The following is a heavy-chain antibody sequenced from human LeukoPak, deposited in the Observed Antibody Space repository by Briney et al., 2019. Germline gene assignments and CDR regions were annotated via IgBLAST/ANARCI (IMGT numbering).Heavy chain of an antibody. CDR1: GGTFSSYA. J-gene: IGHJ4*02. CDR3: ARWFMIVEGDYFDY. D-gene: IGHD3-22*01. Sequence: GASVKVSCKASGGTFSSYAISWVRQAPGQGLEWMGGIIPIFGTANYAQKFQGRVTITADKSTSTAYMELRSLRSDDTAVYYCARWFMIVEGDYFDYWGQGTLVTVSS. CDR2: IIPIFGTA. V-gene: IGHV1-69*06.